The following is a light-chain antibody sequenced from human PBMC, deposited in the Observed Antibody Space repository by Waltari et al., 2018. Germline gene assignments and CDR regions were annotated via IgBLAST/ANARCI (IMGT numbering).Light chain of an antibody. Sequence: EIVLTQSPGTLSLSPGERATLSCRASQSVGSTYLAWYQQKAGQAPRLLIYGASKRATGIPDRFSGGGSGTDFTLTISRLEPEDCAVYYCQQYGSTPLFTFGPGTKVDI. CDR2: GAS. CDR3: QQYGSTPLFT. CDR1: QSVGSTY. V-gene: IGKV3-20*01. J-gene: IGKJ3*01.